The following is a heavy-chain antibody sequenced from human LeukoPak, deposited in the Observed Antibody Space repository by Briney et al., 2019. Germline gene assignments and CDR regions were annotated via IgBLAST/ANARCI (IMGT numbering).Heavy chain of an antibody. V-gene: IGHV4-30-4*01. J-gene: IGHJ4*02. CDR1: GGSISSGDYY. CDR2: IYYSGST. Sequence: SQTLSLTCTVSGGSISSGDYYWSWIRQPPGKGLEWIGYIYYSGSTYYNPSPKSRVTISVDTSKNQFSLKLSSVTAADTAVYYCARAYPFMGSGYFDYWGQGTLVTVSS. D-gene: IGHD3-22*01. CDR3: ARAYPFMGSGYFDY.